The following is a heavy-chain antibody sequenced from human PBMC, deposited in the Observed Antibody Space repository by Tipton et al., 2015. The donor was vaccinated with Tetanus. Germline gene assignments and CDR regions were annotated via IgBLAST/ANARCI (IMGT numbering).Heavy chain of an antibody. D-gene: IGHD3-22*01. CDR3: ARHKGSGYYDSCGSIDAFDI. CDR1: GYSFTRYR. V-gene: IGHV5-51*01. Sequence: QLVQSGAEVKKPGESLQISCKGSGYSFTRYRIAWVRQMPGKGLEWMGRIDPRDSDTRYSPSFQGQVTFSADKSISTVYLQWSSRKAWDTAMYSGARHKGSGYYDSCGSIDAFDIWGQGTMVTVSS. J-gene: IGHJ3*02. CDR2: IDPRDSDT.